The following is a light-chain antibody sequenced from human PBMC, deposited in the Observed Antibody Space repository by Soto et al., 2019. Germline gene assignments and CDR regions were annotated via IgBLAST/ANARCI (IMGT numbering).Light chain of an antibody. CDR3: SSYTSSNTWV. CDR1: SSDVGDYNY. V-gene: IGLV2-14*01. Sequence: QSVLTQPASVSGSPGQSITISCTGTSSDVGDYNYVSWYQQHPGKAPKLMIYEVSNRPSGVSNRFSGSKSGNTASLTISGLQAADEADYYCSSYTSSNTWVFGGGTKLTVL. J-gene: IGLJ3*02. CDR2: EVS.